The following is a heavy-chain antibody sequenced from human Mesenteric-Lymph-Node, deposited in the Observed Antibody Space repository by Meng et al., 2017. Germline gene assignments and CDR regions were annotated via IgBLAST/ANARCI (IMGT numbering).Heavy chain of an antibody. V-gene: IGHV4-4*02. CDR3: ARHGGWHFDY. CDR1: GGSISSYNW. Sequence: PLQGAGPGRVGPWGTLSLTCAVSGGSISSYNWWSWVRQPPGKGLEWIGQIDLGGSPYYNPSLESRVIMSLDKSKNQFSLRLTSVAAADTAVYYCARHGGWHFDYWGQGALVTVSS. J-gene: IGHJ4*02. D-gene: IGHD6-19*01. CDR2: IDLGGSP.